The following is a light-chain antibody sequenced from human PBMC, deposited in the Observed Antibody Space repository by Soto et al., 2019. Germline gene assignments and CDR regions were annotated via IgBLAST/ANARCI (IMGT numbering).Light chain of an antibody. CDR1: SSDIGSKNF. CDR2: EVT. V-gene: IGLV2-23*02. J-gene: IGLJ1*01. CDR3: CSFAAGDTFV. Sequence: QSALTQPASVSGSPGQSITISCTGTSSDIGSKNFVSWYQQHPGKTPKLTIYEVTKRPSGVSDRFSASKSGNTASLTISGLQTEEEADYYCCSFAAGDTFVFGTGTKVTVL.